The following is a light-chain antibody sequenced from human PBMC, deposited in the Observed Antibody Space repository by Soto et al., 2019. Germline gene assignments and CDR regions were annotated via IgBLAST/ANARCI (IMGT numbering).Light chain of an antibody. CDR1: QSVSSY. J-gene: IGKJ1*01. V-gene: IGKV3-11*01. Sequence: IVWPHSPATLSLSPGERATLSCRASQSVSSYLAWYQQKPGQAPRLLIYDASNRATGIPARFSGSGSGTDFTLTISSLEPEDFAVYYCQQRSNWPKTFGQGTKVDIK. CDR3: QQRSNWPKT. CDR2: DAS.